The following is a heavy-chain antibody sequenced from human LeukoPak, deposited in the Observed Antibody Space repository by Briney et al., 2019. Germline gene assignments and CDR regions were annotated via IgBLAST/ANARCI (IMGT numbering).Heavy chain of an antibody. D-gene: IGHD6-6*01. J-gene: IGHJ6*03. CDR2: MNPNSGNT. Sequence: ASVKVSCKASGYTFTGYYMHWVRQAPGQGLEWMGWMNPNSGNTGYAQKFQGRVTITRNTSISTAYMELSSLRSEDTAVYYCARVVAARQYYYYYYMDVWGKGTTVTVSS. CDR3: ARVVAARQYYYYYYMDV. CDR1: GYTFTGYY. V-gene: IGHV1-8*03.